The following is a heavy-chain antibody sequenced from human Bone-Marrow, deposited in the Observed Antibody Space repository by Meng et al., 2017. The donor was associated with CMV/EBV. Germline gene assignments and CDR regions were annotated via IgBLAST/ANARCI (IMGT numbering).Heavy chain of an antibody. D-gene: IGHD5-18*01. CDR2: ISSSSSFI. J-gene: IGHJ4*02. CDR3: ARDPSGYSYGYSDY. V-gene: IGHV3-21*01. CDR1: RVTVSTYS. Sequence: ASRVTVSTYSLNWVRQAPGKGLEWVSSISSSSSFIYYADSVKGRFTISRDNAKNSLYLQMNSLRAEDTAVYYCARDPSGYSYGYSDYWGQGTLVTVSS.